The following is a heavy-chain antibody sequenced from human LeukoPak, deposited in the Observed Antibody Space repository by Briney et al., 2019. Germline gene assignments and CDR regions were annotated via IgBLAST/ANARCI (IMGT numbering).Heavy chain of an antibody. J-gene: IGHJ4*02. CDR1: GYTFTSYG. CDR2: ISSYNGNT. CDR3: ARPYYDSSAPPYDY. V-gene: IGHV1-18*01. D-gene: IGHD3-22*01. Sequence: ASVKVSCKASGYTFTSYGISWVRQAPGQGLEWMGWISSYNGNTNYAQKLQGRVTMTTDTSTSTAYMELRSLRSDDTAVYYCARPYYDSSAPPYDYWGQGTLVTVSS.